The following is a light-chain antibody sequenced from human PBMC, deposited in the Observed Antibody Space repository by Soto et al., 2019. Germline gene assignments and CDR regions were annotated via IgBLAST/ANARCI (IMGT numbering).Light chain of an antibody. J-gene: IGKJ4*01. V-gene: IGKV1-12*01. CDR2: GIS. CDR1: QGISTW. Sequence: DIQMTQSPSSVSASVGDRVTITCRASQGISTWLTWYQQKPGKAPKLLIYGISNLHSGVPSRFSGSGSGTDFTLTITSLQPEDVATYYCQQANSFPFTFGGGTKVEIK. CDR3: QQANSFPFT.